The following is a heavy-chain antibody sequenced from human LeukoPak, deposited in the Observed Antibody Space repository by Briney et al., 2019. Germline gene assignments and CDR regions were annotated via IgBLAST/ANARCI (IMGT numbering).Heavy chain of an antibody. J-gene: IGHJ4*02. CDR2: FSTSGST. Sequence: SETLSLTRTVSGGSISSYYWSWIRQPAGKGLELIGRFSTSGSTNYNPSLKSRVTMSVDTSTNQFSLKVTSVTAADTAVYYCARDRGDRSFDYWGRGTLVTVSS. CDR3: ARDRGDRSFDY. V-gene: IGHV4-4*07. D-gene: IGHD2-21*02. CDR1: GGSISSYY.